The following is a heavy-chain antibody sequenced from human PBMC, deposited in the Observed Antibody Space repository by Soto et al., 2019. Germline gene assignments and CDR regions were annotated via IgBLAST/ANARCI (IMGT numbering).Heavy chain of an antibody. CDR1: GFTVSSNY. J-gene: IGHJ3*02. CDR3: ARDRRGWNDAFDI. D-gene: IGHD6-19*01. CDR2: IYSGGST. Sequence: GGSLRLSCAASGFTVSSNYMSWVRQAPGKGLEWVSVIYSGGSTYYADSVKGRFTISRDNSKNTLYLQMNSLRAEDTAVYYCARDRRGWNDAFDIWGQGTMVTVSS. V-gene: IGHV3-53*01.